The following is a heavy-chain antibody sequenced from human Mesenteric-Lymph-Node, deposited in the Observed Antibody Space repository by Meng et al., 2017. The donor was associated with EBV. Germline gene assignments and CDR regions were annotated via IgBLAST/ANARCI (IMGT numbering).Heavy chain of an antibody. Sequence: LQESPPGLASPSETLSLPCTVSGGSISSSYWSWSRRPPGKGLEWIGYIYHSGSTNYNPSLKSRVSFSIDTSKNQFSLKLSSVTAADTAIYYCAKGDGFWKANWFDSWGQGTLVTVSS. D-gene: IGHD3-3*01. CDR2: IYHSGST. CDR3: AKGDGFWKANWFDS. CDR1: GGSISSSY. V-gene: IGHV4-59*01. J-gene: IGHJ5*01.